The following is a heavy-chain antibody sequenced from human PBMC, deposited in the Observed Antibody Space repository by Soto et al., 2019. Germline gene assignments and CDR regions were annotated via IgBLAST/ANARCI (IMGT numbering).Heavy chain of an antibody. V-gene: IGHV3-48*01. CDR1: GFTFSSYS. D-gene: IGHD3-10*01. CDR2: ISSSSSTI. J-gene: IGHJ3*02. Sequence: GGSLRLSCAASGFTFSSYSMNWVRQAPGKGLEWVSYISSSSSTIYYADSVKGRFTISRDNAKNSLYLQMNSLRAEDTAVYYCRMGIWFGPPDAFDIWGQGTMVTVSS. CDR3: RMGIWFGPPDAFDI.